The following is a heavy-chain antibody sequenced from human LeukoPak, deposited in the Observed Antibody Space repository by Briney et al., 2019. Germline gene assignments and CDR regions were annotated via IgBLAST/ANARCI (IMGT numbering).Heavy chain of an antibody. D-gene: IGHD2-2*01. V-gene: IGHV3-20*04. Sequence: PGGSLRLSCAPSEFTFDDSGMSWVRQPPGKGLEWVSGINWNGGSTGYADSVKGRFPISRDNAKNSLYPQMNSLRAEDTALYYCARAYCSSTSCDGDYWGQGNLVTVSS. CDR2: INWNGGST. CDR1: EFTFDDSG. CDR3: ARAYCSSTSCDGDY. J-gene: IGHJ4*02.